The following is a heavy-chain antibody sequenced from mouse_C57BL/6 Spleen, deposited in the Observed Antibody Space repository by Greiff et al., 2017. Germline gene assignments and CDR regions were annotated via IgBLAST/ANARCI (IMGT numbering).Heavy chain of an antibody. J-gene: IGHJ4*01. V-gene: IGHV2-2*01. Sequence: QVQLKESGPGLVQPSQSLSITCTVSGFSLTSYGVHWVRQSPGKGLEWLGVIWSGGSTDYNAAFISRLSISKDNSKSQVFFKMNSLQADDTAIYYCARSLTTVVALYYYAMDYWGQGTSVTVSS. CDR2: IWSGGST. CDR1: GFSLTSYG. D-gene: IGHD1-1*01. CDR3: ARSLTTVVALYYYAMDY.